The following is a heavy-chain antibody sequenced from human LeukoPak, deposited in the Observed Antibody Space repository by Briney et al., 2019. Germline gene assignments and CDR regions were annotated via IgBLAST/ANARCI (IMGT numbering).Heavy chain of an antibody. Sequence: PGGSLRLSCTVSGLTFSISGMHWVRQAPGKGLEWVTFIRDDGSSEHYADSVKGRFTVSRDHSKNTVYLQMNSLTLEDTAVYYCVRRGLIVTEYLERWGQGTLVIVSS. CDR2: IRDDGSSE. V-gene: IGHV3-30*02. CDR1: GLTFSISG. CDR3: VRRGLIVTEYLER. D-gene: IGHD3-10*01. J-gene: IGHJ1*01.